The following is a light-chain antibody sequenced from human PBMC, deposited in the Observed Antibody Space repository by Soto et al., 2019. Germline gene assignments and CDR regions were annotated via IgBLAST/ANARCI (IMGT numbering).Light chain of an antibody. CDR3: SSYAGSSNLGV. V-gene: IGLV2-8*01. CDR2: EVN. Sequence: QSALTQPPSASGSPGQSVTISCTGTSSDVGRYNYVTWYQQYPGKAPKLIMYEVNKRPSGVPDRFSGSKSGNTASLTVSGLRAEDEADYHCSSYAGSSNLGVFGGGTQLTVL. CDR1: SSDVGRYNY. J-gene: IGLJ7*01.